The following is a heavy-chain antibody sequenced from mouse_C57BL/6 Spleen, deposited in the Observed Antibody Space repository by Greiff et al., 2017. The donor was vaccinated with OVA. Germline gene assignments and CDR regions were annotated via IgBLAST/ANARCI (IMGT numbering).Heavy chain of an antibody. V-gene: IGHV1-18*01. CDR2: INPNNGGT. D-gene: IGHD1-1*01. CDR1: GYTFTDYN. CDR3: ARRPLRSAGFAY. J-gene: IGHJ3*01. Sequence: VQLQQSGPELVKPGASVKIPCKASGYTFTDYNMDWVKQSHGKSLEWIGDINPNNGGTIYNQKFKGKATLTVDKSSSTAYMELRSLTSEDTAVYYCARRPLRSAGFAYWGQGTLVTVSA.